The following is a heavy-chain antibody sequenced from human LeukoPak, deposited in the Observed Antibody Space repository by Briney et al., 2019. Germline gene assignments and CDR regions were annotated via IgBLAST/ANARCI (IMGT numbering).Heavy chain of an antibody. CDR2: INPNSGGT. J-gene: IGHJ4*02. CDR3: ARAYYYDSSGYYGLYFDY. D-gene: IGHD3-22*01. Sequence: GASVKVSCKASGYTFTGYYMQWVRQAPGQGLEWMGRINPNSGGTNYAQKFQGRVTMTRDTSISTAYMELSRLRSDDTAVYYCARAYYYDSSGYYGLYFDYWGQGTLVTVSS. CDR1: GYTFTGYY. V-gene: IGHV1-2*06.